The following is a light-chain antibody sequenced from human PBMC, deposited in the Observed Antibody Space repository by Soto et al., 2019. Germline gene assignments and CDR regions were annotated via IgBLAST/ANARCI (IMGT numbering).Light chain of an antibody. J-gene: IGKJ3*01. V-gene: IGKV1-5*01. CDR3: QQYNLWAT. CDR1: QNIRNL. CDR2: DAS. Sequence: DIQLTQSPCTLSASVGDSATITCRASQNIRNLFAWYQQKPGKSPKPLIYDASTLKTGVPSRFSGSGSGSEFNFTITGLQDDDFENYLWQQYNLWATFGEGTRVDIK.